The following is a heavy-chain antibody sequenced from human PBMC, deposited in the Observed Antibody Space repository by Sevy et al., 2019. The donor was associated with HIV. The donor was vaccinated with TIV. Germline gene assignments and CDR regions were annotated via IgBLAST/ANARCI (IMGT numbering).Heavy chain of an antibody. CDR3: ASEGYCSSTSCYFWGMDV. CDR1: GGSFSGYY. J-gene: IGHJ6*02. V-gene: IGHV4-34*01. Sequence: SETLSLTCAVYGGSFSGYYWSWIRQPPGKGLEWIGEINHSGSTNYNPSLKSRFTISVDTSKNQFSLKLSSVTAADTAVYYCASEGYCSSTSCYFWGMDVWGQGTTVTVSS. D-gene: IGHD2-2*01. CDR2: INHSGST.